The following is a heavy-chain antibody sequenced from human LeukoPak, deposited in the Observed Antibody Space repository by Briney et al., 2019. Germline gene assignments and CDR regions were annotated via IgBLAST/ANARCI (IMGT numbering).Heavy chain of an antibody. J-gene: IGHJ5*02. CDR1: GGSISSSSYY. CDR2: IYYSGST. CDR3: ARDKSYLRYFLGPTLGYNWFDP. D-gene: IGHD3-9*01. V-gene: IGHV4-39*07. Sequence: PSETLSLTCTVSGGSISSSSYYWGWIRQPPGKGLEWIGSIYYSGSTYYNPSLKSRVTISVDTSKNQFSLKLSSVTAADTAVYYCARDKSYLRYFLGPTLGYNWFDPWGQGTLVTVSS.